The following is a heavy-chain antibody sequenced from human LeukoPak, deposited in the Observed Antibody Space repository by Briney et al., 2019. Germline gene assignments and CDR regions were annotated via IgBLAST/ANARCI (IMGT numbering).Heavy chain of an antibody. V-gene: IGHV4-59*11. J-gene: IGHJ3*02. D-gene: IGHD4-17*01. CDR3: ARDLVTVTKGFDI. CDR1: GDSFSSHY. CDR2: ISHIGRT. Sequence: SETLSLTCAVSGDSFSSHYWTWIRQSPGTELEWIGYISHIGRTNYNPSLKSRVTISIDTSKNQFSLKLRSVTAADTAVYYCARDLVTVTKGFDIWGQGTMVSVSS.